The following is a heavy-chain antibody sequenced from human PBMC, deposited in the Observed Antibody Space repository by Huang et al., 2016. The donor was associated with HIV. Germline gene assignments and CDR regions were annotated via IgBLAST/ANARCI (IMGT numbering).Heavy chain of an antibody. CDR3: ATFVSGFYYSYAFDI. D-gene: IGHD1-26*01. J-gene: IGHJ3*02. Sequence: QVQLVQSGAEVKKPGASVKVSCKVCGYTLTDLSMHWLRQAPGKGVEWIGGCEPANGETVYAQRFQGRGTLTEDTSTDTAYMDLRSLRSEDTAVYYCATFVSGFYYSYAFDIWGRGTVVTVSS. V-gene: IGHV1-24*01. CDR1: GYTLTDLS. CDR2: CEPANGET.